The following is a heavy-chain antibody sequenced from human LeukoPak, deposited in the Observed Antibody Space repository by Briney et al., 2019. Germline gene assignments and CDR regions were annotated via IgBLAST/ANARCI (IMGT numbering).Heavy chain of an antibody. V-gene: IGHV1-24*01. J-gene: IGHJ5*02. CDR3: ATMTTFDP. Sequence: AASVKVSCKVYGYTLTEFSMHWVRQAPGKGLEWMGRVDPEDGETTYAEKFQGRVTITADTSTDTAYMELNNLRSEDAAVYYCATMTTFDPWGQGTLVTVSP. D-gene: IGHD4-11*01. CDR2: VDPEDGET. CDR1: GYTLTEFS.